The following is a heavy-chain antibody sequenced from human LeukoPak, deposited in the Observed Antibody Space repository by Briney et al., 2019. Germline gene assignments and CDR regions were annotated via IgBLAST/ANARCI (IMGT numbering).Heavy chain of an antibody. CDR1: GFTFSNYA. J-gene: IGHJ4*02. V-gene: IGHV3-23*01. D-gene: IGHD4-17*01. CDR2: ISNSGAGT. Sequence: QPGGSLRLSCAASGFTFSNYAMSWVRQAPGKGLEWVSTISNSGAGTYYADSVKGRFTISRDNAKNSLYLQMNSLRVEDTAVYSCARENDGDYYFDYWGQGTLVTVSS. CDR3: ARENDGDYYFDY.